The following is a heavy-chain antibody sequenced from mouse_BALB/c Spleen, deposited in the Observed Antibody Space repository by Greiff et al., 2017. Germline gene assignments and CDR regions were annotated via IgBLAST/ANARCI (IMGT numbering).Heavy chain of an antibody. CDR1: GYTFTDDE. CDR2: IDPETGGT. J-gene: IGHJ4*01. V-gene: IGHV1-15*01. Sequence: VQLQQSGAELVRPGASVTLSCKASGYTFTDDEMHWVKQTPVHGLEWIGAIDPETGGTAYNQKFKGKATLTADKSSSTAYMELRSLTSEDSAVYYCTRWTVVAWDYWGQGTSVTVSS. CDR3: TRWTVVAWDY. D-gene: IGHD1-1*02.